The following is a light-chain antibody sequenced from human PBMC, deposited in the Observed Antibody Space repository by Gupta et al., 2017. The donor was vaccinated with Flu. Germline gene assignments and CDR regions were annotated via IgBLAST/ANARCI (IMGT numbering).Light chain of an antibody. V-gene: IGKV2-30*01. CDR3: MQGAHWPWA. Sequence: VALGQPASISGRSSQSLVYSDGNTVLHWFQQRPGKSPRRLIYLVSHRDSGVPDRFSGSGSGTDFTLKISRVEAEDVGVYFCMQGAHWPWAFGQGTKVEIK. CDR2: LVS. J-gene: IGKJ1*01. CDR1: QSLVYSDGNTV.